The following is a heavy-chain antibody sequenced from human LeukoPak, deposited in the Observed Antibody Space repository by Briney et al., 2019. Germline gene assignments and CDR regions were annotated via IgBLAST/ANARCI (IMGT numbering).Heavy chain of an antibody. D-gene: IGHD2-2*01. CDR1: GFTFHDYG. CDR2: INWNSGNT. CDR3: ARAKACSSTTCPSDI. J-gene: IGHJ3*02. V-gene: IGHV3-20*04. Sequence: GGSLRLSCAASGFTFHDYGMTWVRQVPGKGLEWVSGINWNSGNTGYADSVKGRFTISRDNAKNSLYLQMNDLRAEDTALYCCARAKACSSTTCPSDIWGLGTMVTVSS.